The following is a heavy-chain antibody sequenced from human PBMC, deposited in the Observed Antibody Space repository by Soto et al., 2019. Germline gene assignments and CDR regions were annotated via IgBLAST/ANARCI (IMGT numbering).Heavy chain of an antibody. CDR1: GGTSSNYV. CDR2: MNPNSGNT. V-gene: IGHV1-8*01. CDR3: ARSVEWLASFDY. Sequence: ASVKVSCKASGGTSSNYVISWVRQAPGQGLEWMGWMNPNSGNTGYAQKFQGRVTMTRNTSISTAYMELSSLRSEDTAVYYCARSVEWLASFDYWGQGTLVTVSS. D-gene: IGHD6-19*01. J-gene: IGHJ4*02.